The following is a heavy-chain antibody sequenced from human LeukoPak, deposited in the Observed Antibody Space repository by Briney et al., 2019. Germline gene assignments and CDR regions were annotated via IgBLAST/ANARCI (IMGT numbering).Heavy chain of an antibody. Sequence: SETLSLTCTVSGYSISSGYFWSWIRPPAGKGLEWIGRFYTSGTPNYNPSLKSRVTISVDTSRNQFSLKLSSVTAADTAVYYCARGGIPDYWGQGILVTVSS. CDR2: FYTSGTP. CDR3: ARGGIPDY. CDR1: GYSISSGYF. D-gene: IGHD2-21*01. V-gene: IGHV4-61*02. J-gene: IGHJ4*02.